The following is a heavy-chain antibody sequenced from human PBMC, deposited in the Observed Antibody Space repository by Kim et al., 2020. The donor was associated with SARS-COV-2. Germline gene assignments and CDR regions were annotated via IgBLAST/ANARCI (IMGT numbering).Heavy chain of an antibody. CDR2: IYYSGST. V-gene: IGHV4-31*02. Sequence: WIGYIYYSGSTYYNPSLKSRVTISVDTYKNQFSLKLSSVTAADTAVYYCARAKHDSSGYPKDYWGQGTLVIV. D-gene: IGHD3-22*01. CDR3: ARAKHDSSGYPKDY. J-gene: IGHJ4*02.